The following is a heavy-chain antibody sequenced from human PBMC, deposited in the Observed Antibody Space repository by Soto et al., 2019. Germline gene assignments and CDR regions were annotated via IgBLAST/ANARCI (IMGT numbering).Heavy chain of an antibody. V-gene: IGHV3-73*01. Sequence: GGSLRLSCAASGFTFSGSAMHWVRQASGKGLEWVGRIRGKAKSYATVYAASVKGRFTISRDDSKNTAHLQMNSLNTEDTAAYYCTRLGIAAAGTDYWGQGTLVTVSS. CDR3: TRLGIAAAGTDY. J-gene: IGHJ4*02. CDR2: IRGKAKSYAT. CDR1: GFTFSGSA. D-gene: IGHD6-13*01.